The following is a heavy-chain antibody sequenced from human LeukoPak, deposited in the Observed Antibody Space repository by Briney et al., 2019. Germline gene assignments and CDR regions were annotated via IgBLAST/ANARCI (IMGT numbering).Heavy chain of an antibody. J-gene: IGHJ4*02. V-gene: IGHV3-23*01. Sequence: GGSLRLSCAASGFTFSSYAMSWVRQAPGKGLEWVSAISGSGGSTYYADSVKGRFTISRDNAKNSLYLQMNSLRAEDTAVYYCARDRNWNDDPNYWGQGTLVTVSS. CDR2: ISGSGGST. D-gene: IGHD1-1*01. CDR1: GFTFSSYA. CDR3: ARDRNWNDDPNY.